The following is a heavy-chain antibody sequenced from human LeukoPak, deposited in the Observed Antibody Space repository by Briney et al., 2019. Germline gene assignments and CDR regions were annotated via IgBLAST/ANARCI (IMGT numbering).Heavy chain of an antibody. V-gene: IGHV1-24*01. CDR1: GYTLTELS. Sequence: ASVKVSCKVSGYTLTELSMHWVRQAPGKGLEWMGGFDPEDGETIYAQKFQGRVTMTRDMSTSTVYMELSSLRSEDTAVYYCARDARTSRAVDYWGQGTLVTVSS. CDR2: FDPEDGET. CDR3: ARDARTSRAVDY. D-gene: IGHD3-3*02. J-gene: IGHJ4*02.